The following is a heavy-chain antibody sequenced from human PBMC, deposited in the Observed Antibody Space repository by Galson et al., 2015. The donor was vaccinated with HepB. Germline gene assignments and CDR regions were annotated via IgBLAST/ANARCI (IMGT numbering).Heavy chain of an antibody. CDR2: IDPSDSYT. J-gene: IGHJ4*02. CDR1: GSSFTSYW. V-gene: IGHV5-10-1*01. CDR3: ARHEARGEAGYSGYVSY. Sequence: QSGAEVKKPGESLRISCKGSGSSFTSYWISWVRQMPGKGLEWMGRIDPSDSYTNYSPSFQGHVTISADKSISTAYLQWSSLKASDTAMYYCARHEARGEAGYSGYVSYWGQGTLVTVSS. D-gene: IGHD5-12*01.